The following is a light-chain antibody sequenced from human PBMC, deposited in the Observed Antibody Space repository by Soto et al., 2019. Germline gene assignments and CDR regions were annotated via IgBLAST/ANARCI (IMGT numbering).Light chain of an antibody. J-gene: IGLJ1*01. Sequence: QSVLTQPPSASGTPGQRVTISCPGSTSNIGANTVDWYQLLPGTAPKLLIYNNNQRPSGVPDRFSGSKSGASASLAISGLQSEDEADYYCAAWDDSLNGVYVFGPGTKVTVL. CDR3: AAWDDSLNGVYV. CDR2: NNN. CDR1: TSNIGANT. V-gene: IGLV1-44*01.